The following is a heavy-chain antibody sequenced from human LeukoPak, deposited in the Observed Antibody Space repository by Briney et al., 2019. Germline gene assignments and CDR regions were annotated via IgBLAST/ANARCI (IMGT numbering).Heavy chain of an antibody. D-gene: IGHD1-1*01. V-gene: IGHV4-39*01. CDR1: GDSISSARNY. Sequence: PSETLSLTCSVSGDSISSARNYWGWIRQSPGKGLEWLASIYSSGSTHSNPSLKSRVSISIDTSKNQFSLKLYSVTASDAAIYYCARHLSGTTMAHYFDFWAREPWSPSRQ. CDR3: ARHLSGTTMAHYFDF. CDR2: IYSSGST. J-gene: IGHJ4*02.